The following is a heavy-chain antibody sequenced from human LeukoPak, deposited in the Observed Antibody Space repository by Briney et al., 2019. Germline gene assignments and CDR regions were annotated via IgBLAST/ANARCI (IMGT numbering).Heavy chain of an antibody. CDR3: ARVRRSSGSYYDKPYYFDS. V-gene: IGHV1-69*05. Sequence: GASVKVFCKASGGTFSSHVISWVRQAPGQGLEWMGGIIPILGTTNYAQRFQGRVTITTDESTSTAYMELSSLRSDDTAVYYCARVRRSSGSYYDKPYYFDSWGQGTLVTVSS. J-gene: IGHJ4*02. CDR1: GGTFSSHV. CDR2: IIPILGTT. D-gene: IGHD3-10*01.